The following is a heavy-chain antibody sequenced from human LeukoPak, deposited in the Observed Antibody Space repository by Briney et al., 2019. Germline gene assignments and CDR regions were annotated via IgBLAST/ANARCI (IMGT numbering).Heavy chain of an antibody. CDR2: INPNSGGT. Sequence: ASVKVSCKASGYTFTGYYMHWVRQAPGQGLEWMGWINPNSGGTNYAQKFQGRVTMTRDTSISTAYMELGRLRSDDTAVYYCARDFPRYCSGGSCYSFGYWGQGTLVTVSS. CDR3: ARDFPRYCSGGSCYSFGY. CDR1: GYTFTGYY. D-gene: IGHD2-15*01. V-gene: IGHV1-2*02. J-gene: IGHJ4*02.